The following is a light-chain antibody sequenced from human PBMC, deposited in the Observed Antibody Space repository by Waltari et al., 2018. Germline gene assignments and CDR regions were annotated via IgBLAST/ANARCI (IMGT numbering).Light chain of an antibody. CDR3: QHYVRLPAT. J-gene: IGKJ1*01. CDR1: QSVSRS. V-gene: IGKV3-20*01. CDR2: GAS. Sequence: IVLTQSPGTPSLSPGERATLSCRASQSVSRSLAWYQQKPGQAPKLLIYGASTRAPGIPDRFTGSGSGTDFSLTISSLEPEDFAIYFCQHYVRLPATFGQGTKVEIK.